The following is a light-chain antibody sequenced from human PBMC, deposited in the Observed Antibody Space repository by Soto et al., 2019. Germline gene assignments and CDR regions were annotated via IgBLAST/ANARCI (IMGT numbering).Light chain of an antibody. CDR3: SSYTSSSTGV. V-gene: IGLV2-14*01. CDR2: DVS. CDR1: SGDVGGYNY. Sequence: QSVLTQPASVSGSPGQSITISCTGTSGDVGGYNYASWYQQHPGKAPKLMIYDVSNRPSGVSNRFSGSKSGNTASLTISGLQAEDEADYYCSSYTSSSTGVFGTGTKVTVL. J-gene: IGLJ1*01.